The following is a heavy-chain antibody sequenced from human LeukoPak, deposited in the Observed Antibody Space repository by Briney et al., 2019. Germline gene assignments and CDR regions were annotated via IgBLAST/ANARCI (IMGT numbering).Heavy chain of an antibody. CDR3: ARGRHYYDSSGYYGLLNY. J-gene: IGHJ4*02. CDR1: GGTLSSYA. CDR2: IIPILGIA. D-gene: IGHD3-22*01. V-gene: IGHV1-69*04. Sequence: GASVKVSCKASGGTLSSYAISWVRQAPGQGLEWMGRIIPILGIANYAQKFQGRVTITADKSTSTAYMELSSLRSEDTAVYYCARGRHYYDSSGYYGLLNYWGQGTLVTVSS.